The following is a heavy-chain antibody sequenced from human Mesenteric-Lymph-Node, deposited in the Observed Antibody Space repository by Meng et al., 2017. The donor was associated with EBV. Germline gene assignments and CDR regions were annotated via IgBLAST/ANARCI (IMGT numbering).Heavy chain of an antibody. V-gene: IGHV2-5*02. D-gene: IGHD6-19*01. CDR2: IYWDDDK. CDR3: AHRRQSSGWSTLYNWFDP. CDR1: GFSRNASGMG. Sequence: QIALMESGPTLFKPTQTLTPTCAFSGFSRNASGMGVGWFRQPPGKALEWLALIYWDDDKRYSPSLKSRLTITKDTSKNQVVLTMTNMDPVDTSTYFCAHRRQSSGWSTLYNWFDPWGQGTLVTVSS. J-gene: IGHJ5*02.